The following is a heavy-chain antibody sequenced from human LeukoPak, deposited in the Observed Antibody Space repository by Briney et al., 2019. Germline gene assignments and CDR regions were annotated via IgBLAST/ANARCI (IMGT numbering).Heavy chain of an antibody. CDR2: IIPMYGTT. J-gene: IGHJ4*02. Sequence: GASVKVSCKASGGTFSRYAISWVRQAPGQGLEWMGGIIPMYGTTNYAQKFQGRVTITADEFTSTAYMELSSLRSEDTALYYCARGRDDSSGYCYGRVLEYWGQGTLVTVSS. CDR1: GGTFSRYA. CDR3: ARGRDDSSGYCYGRVLEY. D-gene: IGHD3-22*01. V-gene: IGHV1-69*13.